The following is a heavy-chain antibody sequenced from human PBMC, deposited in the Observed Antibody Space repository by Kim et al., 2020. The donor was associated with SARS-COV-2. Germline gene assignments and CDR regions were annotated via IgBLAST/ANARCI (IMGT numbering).Heavy chain of an antibody. V-gene: IGHV4-59*01. CDR1: GGSISSYY. CDR2: IYYSGST. CDR3: ASSDTAIAFDI. D-gene: IGHD5-18*01. Sequence: SETLSLTCTVSGGSISSYYWSWIRQPPGKGLEWIGYIYYSGSTNYYPSLKSRVTISVDTSKNQFSLKLSSVTAADTAVYYCASSDTAIAFDIWGQGTMVTVSS. J-gene: IGHJ3*02.